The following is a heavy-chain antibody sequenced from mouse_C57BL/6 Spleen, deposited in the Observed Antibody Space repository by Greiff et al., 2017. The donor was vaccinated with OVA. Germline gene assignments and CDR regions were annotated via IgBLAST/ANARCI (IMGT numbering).Heavy chain of an antibody. CDR1: GYAFSSSW. J-gene: IGHJ1*03. V-gene: IGHV1-82*01. CDR2: IYPGDGDT. CDR3: ARSPIITKVVALWWFDV. Sequence: QVQLKQSGPELVKPGASVKISCKASGYAFSSSWMNWVKQRPGKGLEWIGRIYPGDGDTNYNGKFKGKATLTADKSSSPAYMQLSSLTSEDSAVYFCARSPIITKVVALWWFDVWGTGTTVTVAS. D-gene: IGHD1-1*01.